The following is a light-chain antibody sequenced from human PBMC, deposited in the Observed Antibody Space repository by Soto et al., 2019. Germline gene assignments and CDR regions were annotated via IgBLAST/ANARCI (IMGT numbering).Light chain of an antibody. Sequence: EVVLTQSPDTLSLSPGERATLSCRASQSVSSFLAWYQQKPGQAPRLLIYDASNRATDIPARFSGSGSGTDLTLTISSLEPEDFAVYYCQHRSSWPGAFGPGTKVDIK. CDR1: QSVSSF. CDR2: DAS. CDR3: QHRSSWPGA. V-gene: IGKV3-11*01. J-gene: IGKJ3*01.